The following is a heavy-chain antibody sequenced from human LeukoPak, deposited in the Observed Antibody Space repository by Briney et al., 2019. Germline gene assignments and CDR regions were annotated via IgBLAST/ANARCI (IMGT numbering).Heavy chain of an antibody. CDR1: GYTFTGYY. V-gene: IGHV1-2*06. J-gene: IGHJ4*02. Sequence: GASVKVSCKASGYTFTGYYMHWVRQAPGQGLEWMGRINPNSGGTNYAQKFQGRVTMTRDTSISTAYMELSRLRSDDTAVYYCARGALYGEGWQALWPADYWGQGTLVTVSS. CDR2: INPNSGGT. CDR3: ARGALYGEGWQALWPADY. D-gene: IGHD2-21*01.